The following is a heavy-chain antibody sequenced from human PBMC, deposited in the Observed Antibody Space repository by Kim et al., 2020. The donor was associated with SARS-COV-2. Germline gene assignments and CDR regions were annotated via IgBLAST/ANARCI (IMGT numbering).Heavy chain of an antibody. D-gene: IGHD3-22*01. V-gene: IGHV3-48*03. Sequence: GGSLRLSCAASGFTFSSYEMNWVRQAPGKGLEWVSYISSSGSTIYYADSVKGRFTISRDNAKNSLYLQMKSLRAEDTAVYYCARGNLWYYDSSGYYYSALHMWGQETMDTVSS. CDR1: GFTFSSYE. J-gene: IGHJ3*02. CDR3: ARGNLWYYDSSGYYYSALHM. CDR2: ISSSGSTI.